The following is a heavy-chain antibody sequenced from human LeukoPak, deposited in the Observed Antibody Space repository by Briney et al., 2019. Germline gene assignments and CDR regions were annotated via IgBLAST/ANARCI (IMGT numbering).Heavy chain of an antibody. V-gene: IGHV1-18*01. CDR1: GYTFTSYG. D-gene: IGHD5-18*01. J-gene: IGHJ4*02. CDR3: ARGRTGVDTAMADAFDY. CDR2: ISAYNGNT. Sequence: GASVKVSCKASGYTFTSYGISWVRQAPGQGLEWMGWISAYNGNTNYAQKLQGRVTMTTDTSTSTAYMELRSLRSDDTAVYYCARGRTGVDTAMADAFDYWGQGTLVTVSS.